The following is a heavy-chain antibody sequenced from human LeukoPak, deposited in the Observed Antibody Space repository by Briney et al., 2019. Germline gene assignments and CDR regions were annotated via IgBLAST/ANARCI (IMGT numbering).Heavy chain of an antibody. V-gene: IGHV3-23*01. CDR2: ISGSGGST. Sequence: GGSLRLSRAASGFTFSSYAMSWVRQAPGKGLEWVSAISGSGGSTYYADSVKGRFTISRDNSKNTLYLQMNSLRAEDTAVYYCAKFQLYCSSTSCYSLGIFDYWGQGTLVTVSS. J-gene: IGHJ4*02. CDR1: GFTFSSYA. CDR3: AKFQLYCSSTSCYSLGIFDY. D-gene: IGHD2-2*01.